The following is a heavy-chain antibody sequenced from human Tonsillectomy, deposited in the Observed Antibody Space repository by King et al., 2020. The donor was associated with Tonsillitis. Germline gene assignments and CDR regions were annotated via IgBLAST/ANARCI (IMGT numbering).Heavy chain of an antibody. CDR3: AKTRRGYSYGPYFDT. J-gene: IGHJ4*01. CDR1: GFIFRSYD. CDR2: LSSDGSIE. V-gene: IGHV3-30*18. D-gene: IGHD5-18*01. Sequence: VQLVESGGGVVQPGRSLRLSCAASGFIFRSYDMHWVRQAPGKGLEWVAVLSSDGSIEYYADSVKGRFTISRDNRKNTLHLQMNSLRPEDTAVYHCAKTRRGYSYGPYFDTG.